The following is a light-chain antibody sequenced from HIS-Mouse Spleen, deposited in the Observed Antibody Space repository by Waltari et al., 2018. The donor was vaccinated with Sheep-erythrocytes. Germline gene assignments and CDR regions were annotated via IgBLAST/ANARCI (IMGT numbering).Light chain of an antibody. CDR3: QAWDSSTVV. Sequence: SYELTQPPSVSVSPGQTASITCSGDQLGDKYACWYQQKPGHSPVLVIYQDSKRPSGIPERVSGSNSGNTATLTISGTQAMDEADYYCQAWDSSTVVFGGGTKLTVL. CDR2: QDS. J-gene: IGLJ2*01. CDR1: QLGDKY. V-gene: IGLV3-1*01.